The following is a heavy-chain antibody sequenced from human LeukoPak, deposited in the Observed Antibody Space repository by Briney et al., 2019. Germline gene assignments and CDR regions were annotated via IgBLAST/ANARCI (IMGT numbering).Heavy chain of an antibody. Sequence: GRSLRLSCAASGFTFSSYAMHWVRQPPGRGLEWVAHINQDGSEKYSVDSVRGRFTISRDNVKNSLFLQINILRAEDTAVYYCARSGMAVAATPWDWGQGTLVTVSS. D-gene: IGHD6-19*01. J-gene: IGHJ1*01. CDR3: ARSGMAVAATPWD. V-gene: IGHV3-7*05. CDR1: GFTFSSYA. CDR2: INQDGSEK.